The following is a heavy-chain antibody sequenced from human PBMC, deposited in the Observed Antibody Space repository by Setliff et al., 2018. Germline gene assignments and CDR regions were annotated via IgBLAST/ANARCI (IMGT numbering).Heavy chain of an antibody. D-gene: IGHD3-10*01. V-gene: IGHV1-3*01. Sequence: ASVKVSCKASGYSFSTYAMHWVRQAPGQRLEWMGWINGGNGNTKYSQKFQGRITITRDTSASTAYMEMSSLRSEDTAVYYCARAELLWFGGFDPWGQGTLVTVSS. CDR2: INGGNGNT. CDR3: ARAELLWFGGFDP. J-gene: IGHJ5*02. CDR1: GYSFSTYA.